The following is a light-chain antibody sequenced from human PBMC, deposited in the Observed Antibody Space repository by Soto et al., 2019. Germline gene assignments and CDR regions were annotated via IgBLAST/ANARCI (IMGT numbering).Light chain of an antibody. CDR2: GAS. J-gene: IGKJ1*01. CDR1: QSVSIND. Sequence: EIVLTQSPGTLSLSPGERATLSCRASQSVSINDLAWYQQKPGQAPRLLIYGASIRATGIPDRFSGSGSGTDFTLTISRLEPEDFAVYYCQQYGRSSWTFGQGTKGEVQ. V-gene: IGKV3-20*01. CDR3: QQYGRSSWT.